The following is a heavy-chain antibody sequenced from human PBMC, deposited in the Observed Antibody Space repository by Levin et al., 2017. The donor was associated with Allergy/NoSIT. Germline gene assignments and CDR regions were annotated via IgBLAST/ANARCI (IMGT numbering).Heavy chain of an antibody. D-gene: IGHD5-18*01. CDR1: GFTFYSYT. J-gene: IGHJ4*02. V-gene: IGHV3-21*01. CDR2: ISGRGTYT. CDR3: ARTLQHHTRKPYFDY. Sequence: GGSLRLSCAVSGFTFYSYTINWVRQAPGKGLEWVSSISGRGTYTYYADSVKGRFTISRDNAKNSLYLQISSLKAEDTAVYYCARTLQHHTRKPYFDYWGQGTLVTVSS.